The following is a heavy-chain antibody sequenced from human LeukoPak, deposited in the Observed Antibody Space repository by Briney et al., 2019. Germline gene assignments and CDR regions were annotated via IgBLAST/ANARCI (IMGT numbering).Heavy chain of an antibody. D-gene: IGHD3-10*01. CDR1: GYTFSNYG. V-gene: IGHV1-18*01. CDR3: ARGAGFDY. J-gene: IGHJ4*02. Sequence: GASVKVSCKASGYTFSNYGFSWVRQAPGQGLEWIGWISAYNGNTKSVQKLQGRVTMTTDTSTSTAYMELSSLRSEDTAVYYCARGAGFDYWGQGTLVTVSS. CDR2: ISAYNGNT.